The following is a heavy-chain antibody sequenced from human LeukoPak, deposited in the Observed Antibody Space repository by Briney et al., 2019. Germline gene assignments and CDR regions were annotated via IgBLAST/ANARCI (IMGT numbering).Heavy chain of an antibody. D-gene: IGHD6-19*01. CDR2: IFYSGST. J-gene: IGHJ5*02. V-gene: IGHV4-39*07. CDR1: SGSISTSNYY. Sequence: PSETLSLTCTVSSGSISTSNYYWGWVRQPPGKALEWIGNIFYSGSTYYSPSLKSRVTISLDTSRNQFSLKLNSVTAADTAVYYCARDQKYDRYSSGWYLGAPYNWFDPWGQGTLVTVSS. CDR3: ARDQKYDRYSSGWYLGAPYNWFDP.